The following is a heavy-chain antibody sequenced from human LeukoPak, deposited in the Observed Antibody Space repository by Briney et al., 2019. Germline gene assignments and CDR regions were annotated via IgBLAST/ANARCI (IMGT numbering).Heavy chain of an antibody. CDR2: IYYSGST. CDR3: AREPYYDFWSGYYSSHPPACFDY. Sequence: PSETLSLTCTVSGGSISSSSYYWGWIRQPPGKGLEWIGSIYYSGSTYYNPSLKSRVTISVDTSKNQFSLKLSSVTAADTAVYCCAREPYYDFWSGYYSSHPPACFDYWGQGTLVTVSS. D-gene: IGHD3-3*01. J-gene: IGHJ4*02. V-gene: IGHV4-39*07. CDR1: GGSISSSSYY.